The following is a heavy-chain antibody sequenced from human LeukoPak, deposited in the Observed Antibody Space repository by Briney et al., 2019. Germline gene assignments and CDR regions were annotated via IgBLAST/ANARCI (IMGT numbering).Heavy chain of an antibody. CDR3: ARAKYYDSSGYYLGDAFDI. CDR1: GYTFTSYY. Sequence: ASVKVSCKASGYTFTSYYMHWVRQAPGHGREWMGIINPSVGSTSYAQKFQGRVTMTRDTSTSTVYMELSSLRSEDTAVYYCARAKYYDSSGYYLGDAFDIWGQGTMVTVSS. V-gene: IGHV1-46*01. J-gene: IGHJ3*02. D-gene: IGHD3-22*01. CDR2: INPSVGST.